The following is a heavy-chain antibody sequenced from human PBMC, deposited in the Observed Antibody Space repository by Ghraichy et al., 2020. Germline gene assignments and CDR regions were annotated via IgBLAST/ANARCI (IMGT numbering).Heavy chain of an antibody. J-gene: IGHJ5*02. Sequence: SCAASGFTFSSYGMSWVRQAPGKGLEWVSAIGGSGRSTYYADSVKGRFTISRDNSKNTLYLQMNSLRAEDTAIYYCAKPVYCSGGSCSNWFDPWGQGTLVTVSS. CDR1: GFTFSSYG. V-gene: IGHV3-23*01. D-gene: IGHD2-15*01. CDR3: AKPVYCSGGSCSNWFDP. CDR2: IGGSGRST.